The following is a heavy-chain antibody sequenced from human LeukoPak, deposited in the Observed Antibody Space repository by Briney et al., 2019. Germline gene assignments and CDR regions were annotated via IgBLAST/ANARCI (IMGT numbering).Heavy chain of an antibody. D-gene: IGHD2-15*01. CDR3: ARALYCSGDSCYGMDV. CDR1: GFTFSSYT. J-gene: IGHJ6*02. Sequence: GGSLRLSCAASGFTFSSYTMNWVRQAPGKGLEWVSSISSSSSYIYYADPLKGRFTISRDNAKNSLYLQMNSLRAEDTAVYYCARALYCSGDSCYGMDVWGQGTTVTVSS. CDR2: ISSSSSYI. V-gene: IGHV3-21*01.